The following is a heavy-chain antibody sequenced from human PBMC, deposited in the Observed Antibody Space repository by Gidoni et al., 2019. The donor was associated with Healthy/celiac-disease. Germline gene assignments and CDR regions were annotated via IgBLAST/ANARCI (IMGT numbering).Heavy chain of an antibody. D-gene: IGHD1-7*01. Sequence: QVQLQQSGPGLVKPSQTLSLTCAISGDRVSSHIAAWHWIRQSPSRGLEWLGRTYYRSKWYNDYAVSVKSRITINPDTSKNQFSLQLNSVTPEDTAVYYCARDQGTGTMPRYYYYGMDVWGQGTTVTVSS. V-gene: IGHV6-1*01. CDR3: ARDQGTGTMPRYYYYGMDV. CDR2: TYYRSKWYN. CDR1: GDRVSSHIAA. J-gene: IGHJ6*02.